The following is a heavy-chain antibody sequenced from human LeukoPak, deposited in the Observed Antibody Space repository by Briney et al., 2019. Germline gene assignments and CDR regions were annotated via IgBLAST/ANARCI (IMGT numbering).Heavy chain of an antibody. CDR1: GGPISSYY. CDR2: IYYTGYT. J-gene: IGHJ5*02. V-gene: IGHV4-59*08. CDR3: ARQGISGTHYASFDP. D-gene: IGHD3-10*01. Sequence: SETLSLTCTVSGGPISSYYWSWIRQPPGKGLEWIGNIYYTGYTNYNPSLKSRVTISLDTSKKQFSLKLTFVTAADTAVYHCARQGISGTHYASFDPWGQGTLVTVSS.